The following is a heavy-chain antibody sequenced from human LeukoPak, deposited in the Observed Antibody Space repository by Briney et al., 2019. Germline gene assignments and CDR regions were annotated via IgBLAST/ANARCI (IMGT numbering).Heavy chain of an antibody. Sequence: GGSLRLSCAASGFTFSSYAMSWVRQAPGKGLEWVSLISGSGDKTYYADSVKGRFTISRDNSKNTLYLQVNSLRADDTAVYYCAKDLLSARALAYPPCVDVWGQGTAVTVSS. J-gene: IGHJ6*02. CDR3: AKDLLSARALAYPPCVDV. CDR2: ISGSGDKT. D-gene: IGHD6-19*01. CDR1: GFTFSSYA. V-gene: IGHV3-23*01.